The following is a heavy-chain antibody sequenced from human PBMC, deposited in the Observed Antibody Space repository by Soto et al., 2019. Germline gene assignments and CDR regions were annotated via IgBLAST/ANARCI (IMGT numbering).Heavy chain of an antibody. D-gene: IGHD3-3*01. CDR1: GGTFSSYA. CDR3: ARGSKRITIFGVVINDFDY. CDR2: IIPIFGTA. Sequence: ASVKVSCKASGGTFSSYAISWVRQAPGQGLEWMGGIIPIFGTANYAQKFQGRVTITADESTSTAYMELSSLRSEDTAVYYCARGSKRITIFGVVINDFDYWGQGTLVTSPQ. V-gene: IGHV1-69*13. J-gene: IGHJ4*02.